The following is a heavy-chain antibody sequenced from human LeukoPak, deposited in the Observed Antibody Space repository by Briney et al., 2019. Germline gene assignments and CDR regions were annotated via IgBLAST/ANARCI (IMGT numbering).Heavy chain of an antibody. CDR3: ARDRWEDTAMVYYYYYYGMDV. CDR1: GFTFSDYY. CDR2: ISSSGSTI. J-gene: IGHJ6*02. Sequence: GSLRLSCAASGFTFSDYYMSWIRQAPGKGLEWVSYISSSGSTIYYADSVKGRFTISRDNAKNSLYLQMNSLRAEDTAVYYCARDRWEDTAMVYYYYYYGMDVWGQGTTVTVSS. D-gene: IGHD5-18*01. V-gene: IGHV3-11*01.